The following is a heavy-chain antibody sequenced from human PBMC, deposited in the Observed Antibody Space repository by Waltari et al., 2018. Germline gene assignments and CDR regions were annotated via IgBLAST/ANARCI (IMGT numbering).Heavy chain of an antibody. CDR1: GGTFSSYA. CDR3: AKHIVVVIAPGGVNAFDI. D-gene: IGHD2-21*01. V-gene: IGHV1-69*13. CDR2: IIPIFGTA. J-gene: IGHJ3*02. Sequence: QVQLVQSGAEVKKPGSSVKVSCKASGGTFSSYAISWVRQAPGQGLEWMGGIIPIFGTANYAQKFQGRVTITADESTSTAYMELSSLRSGDTAVYYCAKHIVVVIAPGGVNAFDIWGQGTMVTVSS.